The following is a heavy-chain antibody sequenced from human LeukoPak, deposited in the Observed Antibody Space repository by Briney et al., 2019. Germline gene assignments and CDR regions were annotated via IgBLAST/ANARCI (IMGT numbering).Heavy chain of an antibody. D-gene: IGHD5-18*01. CDR3: AGAQRGYTHGYLGGGYFDY. CDR2: ISNAGSS. Sequence: SETLSLTCTVSGGSISGYYWRWVRQPPGKGLEWIGSISNAGSSSYNPSLKSRGTMSVDTSKRQFSLNLTSVTAADTAVYYCAGAQRGYTHGYLGGGYFDYWGQGTLVSVSS. V-gene: IGHV4-4*07. J-gene: IGHJ4*02. CDR1: GGSISGYY.